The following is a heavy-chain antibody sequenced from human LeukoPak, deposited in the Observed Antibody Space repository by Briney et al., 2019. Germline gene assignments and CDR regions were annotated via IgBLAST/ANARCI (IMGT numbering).Heavy chain of an antibody. D-gene: IGHD6-19*01. Sequence: PGGSLRLSCAASGFTFSSYGMHWVRQAPGKGLEWVAFIRYDGSNKYYADSLKGRFTISRDNAKNSLYLQMNSLRAEDTALYYCAGGDKIRLGSPIVHSSGWYMFDYWGQGTLVTVSS. CDR1: GFTFSSYG. CDR3: AGGDKIRLGSPIVHSSGWYMFDY. CDR2: IRYDGSNK. V-gene: IGHV3-30*02. J-gene: IGHJ4*02.